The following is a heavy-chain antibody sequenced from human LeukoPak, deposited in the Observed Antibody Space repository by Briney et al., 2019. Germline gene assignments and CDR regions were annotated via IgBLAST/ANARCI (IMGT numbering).Heavy chain of an antibody. J-gene: IGHJ5*02. CDR1: GGSFSGYY. D-gene: IGHD3-3*01. Sequence: PSETLSPTCAVYGGSFSGYYWSCNRQPPGNLLEWVGEINHIVSTNYHPSLKSRVTISVDTSKNQFSLKLSSVTAADTAVYYCARGRHCYYDFWSGEPSCWFDPWGQGTLVTVSS. CDR2: INHIVST. V-gene: IGHV4-34*01. CDR3: ARGRHCYYDFWSGEPSCWFDP.